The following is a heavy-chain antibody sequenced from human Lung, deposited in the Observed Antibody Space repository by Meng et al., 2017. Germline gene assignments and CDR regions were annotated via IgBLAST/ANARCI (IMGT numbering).Heavy chain of an antibody. Sequence: QVQLVQSGVEVQKPGASVKVSCKASDYTFTGYGVSWVRQAPGQGLEWMAWLGAHDGDTSHAPKFQGRVTVSADRPTATAYMELRSLRSDDTAVYYCARGTPGRSYSDYWGQGTLVTVSS. V-gene: IGHV1-18*01. CDR1: DYTFTGYG. CDR2: LGAHDGDT. CDR3: ARGTPGRSYSDY. D-gene: IGHD3-10*01. J-gene: IGHJ4*02.